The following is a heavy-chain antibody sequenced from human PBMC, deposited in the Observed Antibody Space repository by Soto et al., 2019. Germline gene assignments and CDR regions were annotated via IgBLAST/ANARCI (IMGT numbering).Heavy chain of an antibody. Sequence: LRLSCAASGFTVSSNYMSWVRQAPGKGLEWVSVIYSGGSTYYADSVKGRFTISRDNSKNTPYLQMNSLRAEDTAVYYCARDRSGFWSGYPDYYYGMDVWGQGTTVTVS. J-gene: IGHJ6*02. D-gene: IGHD3-3*01. CDR2: IYSGGST. V-gene: IGHV3-53*01. CDR1: GFTVSSNY. CDR3: ARDRSGFWSGYPDYYYGMDV.